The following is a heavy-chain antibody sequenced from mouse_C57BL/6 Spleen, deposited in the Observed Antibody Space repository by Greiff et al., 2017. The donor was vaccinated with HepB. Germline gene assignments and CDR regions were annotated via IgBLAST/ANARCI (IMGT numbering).Heavy chain of an antibody. CDR3: VRGELYAMDY. V-gene: IGHV5-17*01. J-gene: IGHJ4*01. Sequence: EVRLVGSGGGLVKPGGSLKLSCAASGFTFSDYGMHWVRQAPEKGLEWVAYISSGSSTIYYADTVKGRFTISRDNAKNTLFLQMTSLRSEDTAMYYCVRGELYAMDYWGQGTSVTVSS. CDR1: GFTFSDYG. CDR2: ISSGSSTI.